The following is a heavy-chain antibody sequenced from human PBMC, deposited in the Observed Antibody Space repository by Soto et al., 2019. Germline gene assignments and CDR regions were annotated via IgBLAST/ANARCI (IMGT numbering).Heavy chain of an antibody. D-gene: IGHD3-10*01. V-gene: IGHV3-53*01. CDR1: GLIVSTNY. J-gene: IGHJ3*02. CDR2: LYSGGST. Sequence: GGSLRLSCGALGLIVSTNYMNWVRQAPGKGLEWVSVLYSGGSTHYAGSVKGRFIISRDNSKNTLYLQMNSLRAEDTAVYYCARDRPGDEGDAFDIWGHGTLVTVSS. CDR3: ARDRPGDEGDAFDI.